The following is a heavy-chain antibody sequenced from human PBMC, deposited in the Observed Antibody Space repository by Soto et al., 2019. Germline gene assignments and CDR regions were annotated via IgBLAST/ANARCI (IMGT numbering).Heavy chain of an antibody. CDR2: IGTSGGSI. J-gene: IGHJ6*02. D-gene: IGHD3-3*02. V-gene: IGHV3-21*01. CDR1: GFTFSAYI. CDR3: ARGSISGDV. Sequence: GGSLRLSCAASGFTFSAYIMNWVRQAPGKGLEWVSSIGTSGGSIFYADSVRGRFTISRDNAKNSLHLQMNSLRAEDTAVYYCARGSISGDVWGQGTTVTVSS.